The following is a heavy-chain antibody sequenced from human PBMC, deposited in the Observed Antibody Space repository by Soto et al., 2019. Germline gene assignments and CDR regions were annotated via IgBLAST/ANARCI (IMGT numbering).Heavy chain of an antibody. V-gene: IGHV1-69*06. Sequence: QVQLVQSGAEVKKPGSSVKVSCKASGGTFSSYAISWVRQAPGQGLEWMGGIIPIFGTANYAQKFQGRVTINADKSTSTADMELSSLRSEDTAVYYCARVNRAAGYFDYWGQGTLVTVSS. CDR1: GGTFSSYA. CDR3: ARVNRAAGYFDY. D-gene: IGHD6-13*01. J-gene: IGHJ4*02. CDR2: IIPIFGTA.